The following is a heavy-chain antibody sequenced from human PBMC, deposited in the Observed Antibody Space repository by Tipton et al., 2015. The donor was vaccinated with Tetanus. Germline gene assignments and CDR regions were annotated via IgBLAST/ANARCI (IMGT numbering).Heavy chain of an antibody. CDR1: GGTFSSYA. Sequence: VQSGPEVKKPGSSVKVSCKASGGTFSSYAISWVRQAPGQGLEWMGGIIPIFGTANYAQKFQGRVTITADESTSTAYMELSSLRSEDTAVYYCARDPYYYDSSGYYNHDAFDIWGQGTMVTVSS. V-gene: IGHV1-69*01. CDR3: ARDPYYYDSSGYYNHDAFDI. J-gene: IGHJ3*02. CDR2: IIPIFGTA. D-gene: IGHD3-22*01.